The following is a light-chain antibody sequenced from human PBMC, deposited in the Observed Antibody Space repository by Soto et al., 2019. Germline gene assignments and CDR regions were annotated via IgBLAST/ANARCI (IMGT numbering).Light chain of an antibody. Sequence: QSVLTQPASVSGSPGQSITISCTGTSSEVGGYNYVSWYQQHPGKAPKLMIYDVSNRPSGVSNRFSGSKSGNTASLTISGLQAEYEADYYCSSYTSSSIVVFGGGTKVTVL. CDR3: SSYTSSSIVV. V-gene: IGLV2-14*01. CDR2: DVS. J-gene: IGLJ2*01. CDR1: SSEVGGYNY.